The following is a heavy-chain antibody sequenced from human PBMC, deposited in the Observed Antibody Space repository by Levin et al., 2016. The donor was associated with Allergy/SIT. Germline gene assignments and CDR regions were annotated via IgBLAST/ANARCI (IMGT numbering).Heavy chain of an antibody. Sequence: LRLSCTVSGGSISSGGYYWSWIRQHPGKGLEWIGYIYYSGSTYYNPSLKSRVTISVDTSKNQFSLKLSSVTAADTAVYYCARAQGVGASQTYYYYYGMDVWGQGTTVTVSS. D-gene: IGHD1-26*01. V-gene: IGHV4-31*03. CDR3: ARAQGVGASQTYYYYYGMDV. J-gene: IGHJ6*02. CDR1: GGSISSGGYY. CDR2: IYYSGST.